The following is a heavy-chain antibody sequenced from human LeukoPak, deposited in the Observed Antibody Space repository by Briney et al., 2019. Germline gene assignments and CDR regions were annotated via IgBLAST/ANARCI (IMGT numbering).Heavy chain of an antibody. V-gene: IGHV3-7*01. J-gene: IGHJ4*02. D-gene: IGHD1-26*01. CDR3: ARTYSGSLENGLGTDFDY. CDR2: IKQDGSEK. Sequence: GGSLRLSCAASGFTFSSYSMNWVRQAPGKGLEWVANIKQDGSEKYYVDSVKGRFTISRDNAKNSLYLQMNSLRAEDTAMYYCARTYSGSLENGLGTDFDYWGQGTLVTVSS. CDR1: GFTFSSYS.